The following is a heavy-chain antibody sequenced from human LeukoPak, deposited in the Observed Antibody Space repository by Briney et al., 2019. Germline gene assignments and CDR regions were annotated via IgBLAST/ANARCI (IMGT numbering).Heavy chain of an antibody. CDR3: ARIADDAFDI. CDR1: GGSISSGHYY. CDR2: IYHSGST. V-gene: IGHV4-30-2*01. D-gene: IGHD6-13*01. Sequence: SETLSLTCTVSGGSISSGHYYWSWIRQPPGKGLEWIGYIYHSGSTYYNPSLKSRVTISVDRSKNQFSLKLSSVTAADTAVYYCARIADDAFDIWGQGTMVTVSS. J-gene: IGHJ3*02.